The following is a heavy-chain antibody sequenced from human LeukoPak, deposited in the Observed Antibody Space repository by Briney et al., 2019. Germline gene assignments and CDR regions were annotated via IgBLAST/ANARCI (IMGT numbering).Heavy chain of an antibody. CDR1: GGSISSYY. V-gene: IGHV4-59*01. J-gene: IGHJ4*02. D-gene: IGHD3-22*01. CDR3: ARAPYDSSGDCVGTFDY. Sequence: PSETLSLTCTVSGGSISSYYWSWIRQPPGKGLEWIGYIYYSGSTNYNPSLKSRVTISVDTSKNQFSLKLSSVTAADTAVYYCARAPYDSSGDCVGTFDYWGQGTLVTVSS. CDR2: IYYSGST.